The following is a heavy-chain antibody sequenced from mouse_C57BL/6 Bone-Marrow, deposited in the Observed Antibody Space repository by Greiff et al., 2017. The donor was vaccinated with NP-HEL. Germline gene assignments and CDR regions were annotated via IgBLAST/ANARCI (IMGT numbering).Heavy chain of an antibody. V-gene: IGHV5-9*01. CDR3: ARFITTFDY. CDR1: GFTFSSYT. CDR2: ISGGGGNT. D-gene: IGHD1-1*01. Sequence: EVQVVESGGGLVKPGGSLKLSCAASGFTFSSYTMSWVRQTPEKRLEWVATISGGGGNTYYPDSVKGRFTISRDNAKNTLYLQMSSLRSEDTALYYCARFITTFDYWGQGTTLTVSS. J-gene: IGHJ2*01.